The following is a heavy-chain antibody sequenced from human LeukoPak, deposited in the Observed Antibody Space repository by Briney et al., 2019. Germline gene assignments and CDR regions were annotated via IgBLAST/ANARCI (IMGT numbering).Heavy chain of an antibody. J-gene: IGHJ5*02. CDR1: GGSFSGYY. CDR3: AEHSSSAGGWFDP. Sequence: SETLSLTRAVYGGSFSGYYWSWIRQPPGKGLEWIGEINHSGSTNYNPSLKSRVTISVDTSKNQFSLKLSSVTAADTAVYYCAEHSSSAGGWFDPWGQGTLVTVSS. D-gene: IGHD6-6*01. V-gene: IGHV4-34*01. CDR2: INHSGST.